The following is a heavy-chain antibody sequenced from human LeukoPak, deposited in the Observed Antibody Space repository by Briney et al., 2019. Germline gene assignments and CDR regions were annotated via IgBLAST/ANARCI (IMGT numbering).Heavy chain of an antibody. CDR2: MNPNSGNT. J-gene: IGHJ4*02. Sequence: ASVKVSCKASGYTFTSYDINWVRQATGQGLEWMGWMNPNSGNTGYAQKFQGRVTMARNTSISTAYMELSSLRSEDTAVYYCAREGHSSGWYHYWGQGTLVTVSS. CDR3: AREGHSSGWYHY. D-gene: IGHD6-19*01. V-gene: IGHV1-8*01. CDR1: GYTFTSYD.